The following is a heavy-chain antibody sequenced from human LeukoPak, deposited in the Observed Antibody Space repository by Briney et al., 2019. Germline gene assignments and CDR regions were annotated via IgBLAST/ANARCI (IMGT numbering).Heavy chain of an antibody. J-gene: IGHJ4*02. CDR1: GFTFDDYG. CDR3: ARGFDGNFDY. CDR2: INWNGDNT. V-gene: IGHV3-20*04. Sequence: GGPLRLSCAASGFTFDDYGMSWVRQAPGKGLEWVSGINWNGDNTDYADSVKGRFTISRDNAKNSLYLQMNSLRAEDTALYYCARGFDGNFDYWGQGTLVTVSP. D-gene: IGHD3-9*01.